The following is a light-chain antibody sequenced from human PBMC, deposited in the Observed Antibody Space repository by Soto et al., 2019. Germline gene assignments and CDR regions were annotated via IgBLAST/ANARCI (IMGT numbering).Light chain of an antibody. J-gene: IGKJ5*01. Sequence: EIVLTQSPATLSLSPGERATLSCRASQSVSSYLAWYQQKPGQAPRLLIYDTSNRATGIPVRFSGSGSGTDFTLTISSLEPEDFAVYYCQQWSNWPLFGQGTRLEIK. CDR1: QSVSSY. V-gene: IGKV3-11*01. CDR3: QQWSNWPL. CDR2: DTS.